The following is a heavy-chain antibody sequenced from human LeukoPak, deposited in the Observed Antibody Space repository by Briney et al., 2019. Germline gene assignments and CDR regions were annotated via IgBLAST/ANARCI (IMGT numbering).Heavy chain of an antibody. V-gene: IGHV3-74*01. CDR2: INSDGSTS. J-gene: IGHJ4*02. CDR1: GFTFSSYW. Sequence: GGSLRLSCAASGFTFSSYWMHWVRQAPGKGLVWVSRINSDGSTSTYADSVKGRFTISRDNAQNTLYLQMNSLRVEDTAVYYCTRGGVDYWGQGTLVTVSS. CDR3: TRGGVDY.